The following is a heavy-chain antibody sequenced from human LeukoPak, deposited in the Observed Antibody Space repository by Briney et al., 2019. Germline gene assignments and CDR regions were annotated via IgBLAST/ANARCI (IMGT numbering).Heavy chain of an antibody. V-gene: IGHV4-34*01. D-gene: IGHD6-19*01. J-gene: IGHJ4*02. CDR2: INHSGST. Sequence: SETLSLTCALDGXSFSGDYGSWIRQPPGKRLEWLGEINHSGSTNYNPSLTCRVTISLDTPKNQFSLKLSSVTAADTAVYYCARGWLAGPQNWGQGTLVTVSS. CDR1: GXSFSGDY. CDR3: ARGWLAGPQN.